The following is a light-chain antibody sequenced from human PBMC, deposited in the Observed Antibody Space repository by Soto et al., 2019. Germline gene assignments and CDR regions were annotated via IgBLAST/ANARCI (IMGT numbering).Light chain of an antibody. Sequence: DIVMTQSPDSLAVSLGERATINCKSSQSVLYNSNNKNYLAWYQQKAGQPPKLLIYWASTRESGVPDRFGGSGSGTDFPLTISSLQAEDVAVYYCQQYYSTPYTFGQGTKLEIK. CDR3: QQYYSTPYT. CDR1: QSVLYNSNNKNY. V-gene: IGKV4-1*01. J-gene: IGKJ2*01. CDR2: WAS.